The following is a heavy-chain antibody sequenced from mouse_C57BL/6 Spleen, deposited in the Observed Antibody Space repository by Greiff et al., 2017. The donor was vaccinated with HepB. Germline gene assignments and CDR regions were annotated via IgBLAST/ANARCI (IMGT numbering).Heavy chain of an antibody. Sequence: EVQLQQSGAELVRPGASVKLSCTASGFNIKDDYMHWVKQRPEQGLEWIGWIDPENGDTEYASKFQGKATITADTSSNTAYLQLSSLTAEDTAVYYCTTWDYDGFDYWGQGTTLTVSS. CDR3: TTWDYDGFDY. D-gene: IGHD2-4*01. J-gene: IGHJ2*01. CDR2: IDPENGDT. CDR1: GFNIKDDY. V-gene: IGHV14-4*01.